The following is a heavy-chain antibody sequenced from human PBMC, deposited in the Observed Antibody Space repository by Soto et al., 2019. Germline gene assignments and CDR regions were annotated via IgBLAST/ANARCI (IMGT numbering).Heavy chain of an antibody. CDR1: GGSISSGGYY. CDR2: IYYSGST. D-gene: IGHD3-10*01. V-gene: IGHV4-31*03. CDR3: ARGRDYYGSGSYFDY. Sequence: SETLSLTCTVSGGSISSGGYYWSWIRQHPGKGLEWIGYIYYSGSTYYNPSLKSRVTISVDTSKNQFSLKLSSVTAADTAVYYCARGRDYYGSGSYFDYWGQGTLVTVSS. J-gene: IGHJ4*02.